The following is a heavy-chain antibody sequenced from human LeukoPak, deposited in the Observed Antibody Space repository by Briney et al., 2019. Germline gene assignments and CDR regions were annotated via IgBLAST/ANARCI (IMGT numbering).Heavy chain of an antibody. D-gene: IGHD3-22*01. CDR2: INTNTGNP. CDR3: ARFSPVDYYDSSGPL. CDR1: GYTFTSYA. Sequence: ASVKVSCKASGYTFTSYAMNWVRQAPGQGLEWMGRINTNTGNPTYAQGFTGRFVFSLDTSVSTAYLQISSLKAEDTAVYYCARFSPVDYYDSSGPLWGQGTMVTVSS. V-gene: IGHV7-4-1*02. J-gene: IGHJ3*01.